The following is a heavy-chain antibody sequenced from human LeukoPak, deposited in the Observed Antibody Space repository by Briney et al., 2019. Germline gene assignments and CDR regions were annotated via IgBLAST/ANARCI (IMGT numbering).Heavy chain of an antibody. J-gene: IGHJ3*01. Sequence: ASVKVSCKASGYTFTSYGISWVRQAQGQGIEGMGWISAYNGNTNYAQKLQGRDTMTTDTSKSTAYMEMRRLRSDDTAVYYCATISRIAVAGTLGAFDFWGQGTMVTVSS. CDR2: ISAYNGNT. CDR3: ATISRIAVAGTLGAFDF. D-gene: IGHD6-19*01. V-gene: IGHV1-18*01. CDR1: GYTFTSYG.